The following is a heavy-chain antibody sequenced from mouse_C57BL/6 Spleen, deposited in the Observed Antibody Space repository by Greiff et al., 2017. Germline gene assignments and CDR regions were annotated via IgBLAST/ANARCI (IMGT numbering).Heavy chain of an antibody. CDR3: ARSEEGYYYGSSYDYFDY. J-gene: IGHJ2*01. CDR2: IDPEDGET. Sequence: EVMLVESGAELVKPGASVKLSCTASGFNIKDYYMHWVKQRTEQGLEWIGRIDPEDGETKYAPKFQGKATITADTSSNTAYLQLSSLTSEDTAVYYCARSEEGYYYGSSYDYFDYWGQGTTLTVSS. CDR1: GFNIKDYY. V-gene: IGHV14-2*01. D-gene: IGHD1-1*01.